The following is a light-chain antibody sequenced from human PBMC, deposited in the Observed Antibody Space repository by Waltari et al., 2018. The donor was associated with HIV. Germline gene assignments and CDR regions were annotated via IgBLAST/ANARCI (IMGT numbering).Light chain of an antibody. J-gene: IGLJ2*01. CDR3: SSYAGSNNLV. V-gene: IGLV2-8*01. CDR1: SSDAGGYNY. Sequence: QSALTQPPSASGSPGQSVTISSTGPSSDAGGYNYVSWYQPHPGKAPNLMIYEGSKRPSGVPDRFSGSKSGNTASLTVAGLQAEDEADYYCSSYAGSNNLVFGGGTKLTVL. CDR2: EGS.